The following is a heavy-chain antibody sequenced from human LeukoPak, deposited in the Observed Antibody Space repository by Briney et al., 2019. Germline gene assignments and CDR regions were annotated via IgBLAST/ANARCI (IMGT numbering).Heavy chain of an antibody. V-gene: IGHV3-53*01. CDR2: IYSGGST. CDR3: ARWASAGAVAGNDPLSP. J-gene: IGHJ5*02. Sequence: GRSLRLSCAASGFTVSSNYMSWVRQAPGKGLEWVSVIYSGGSTYYADSVKGRFTISRDNSKNTLYLQMNSLRAEDTAVYYCARWASAGAVAGNDPLSPWGQGTLVTVSS. D-gene: IGHD6-19*01. CDR1: GFTVSSNY.